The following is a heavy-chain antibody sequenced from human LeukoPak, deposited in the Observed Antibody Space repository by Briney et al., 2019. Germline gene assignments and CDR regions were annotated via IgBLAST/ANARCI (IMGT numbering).Heavy chain of an antibody. J-gene: IGHJ4*02. CDR1: GYTFINYW. CDR2: IFPGDSDT. Sequence: GESLKISCEASGYTFINYWIGWVRQMPGKGLEWMGIIFPGDSDTRYSPSFQGQVTISADKSISTAYLQWSSLKASDTAIYYCARSSRYCSTASCYTVFDYWGQGTLVTVSS. D-gene: IGHD2-2*02. V-gene: IGHV5-51*01. CDR3: ARSSRYCSTASCYTVFDY.